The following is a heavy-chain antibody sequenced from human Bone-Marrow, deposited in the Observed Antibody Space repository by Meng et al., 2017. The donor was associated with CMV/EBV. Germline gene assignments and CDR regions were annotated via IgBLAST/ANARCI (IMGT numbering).Heavy chain of an antibody. CDR1: GFTFDDYT. D-gene: IGHD2-2*02. V-gene: IGHV3-48*03. Sequence: GESLKISCAASGFTFDDYTMHWVRQAPGKGLEWVSYISSSGSTIYYADSVKGRFTISRDNAKNSLYLQMNSLRAEDTAVYYCATPFVVVPAAILGYYGMDVWGQGTTVTVSS. CDR2: ISSSGSTI. CDR3: ATPFVVVPAAILGYYGMDV. J-gene: IGHJ6*02.